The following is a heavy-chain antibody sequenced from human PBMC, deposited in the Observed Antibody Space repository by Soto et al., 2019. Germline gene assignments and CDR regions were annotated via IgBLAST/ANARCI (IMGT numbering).Heavy chain of an antibody. J-gene: IGHJ5*02. CDR3: ARGRGITIFGVVIRYNWFDP. CDR1: GGSFSGYY. Sequence: TSETLSLTCAVYGGSFSGYYWSWIRQPPGKGLEWIGEINHSGSTNYNPSLKSRVTISVDTSKNQFSLKLSSVTAADTAVYYCARGRGITIFGVVIRYNWFDPWGQGTLVTVS. V-gene: IGHV4-34*01. CDR2: INHSGST. D-gene: IGHD3-3*01.